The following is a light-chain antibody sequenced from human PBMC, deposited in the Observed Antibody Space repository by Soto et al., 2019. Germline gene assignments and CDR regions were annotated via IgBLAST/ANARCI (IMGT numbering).Light chain of an antibody. CDR1: SSDVGAYNY. CDR2: DVS. Sequence: QSALTQPRSVSGSPGQSVTFSCTGASSDVGAYNYVSWYQQHPGKAPKLMIYDVSTRPSGVPDRFSGSKSGTTASLTISGLQAEDEADYYCCSYAASPYVFGTGTKLTVL. CDR3: CSYAASPYV. J-gene: IGLJ1*01. V-gene: IGLV2-11*01.